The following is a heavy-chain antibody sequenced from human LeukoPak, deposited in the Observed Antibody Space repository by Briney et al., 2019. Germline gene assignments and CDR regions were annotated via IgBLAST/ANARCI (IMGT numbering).Heavy chain of an antibody. D-gene: IGHD3-10*01. CDR1: GYTFTGYY. CDR2: INPSSGST. CDR3: ARDLRHDGSGSSLFFDF. V-gene: IGHV1-46*01. J-gene: IGHJ4*02. Sequence: GASVKVSCKASGYTFTGYYMHWVRQAPGQGLEWMGVINPSSGSTTDAQKFQGRVTLTRDMSTSTLYMELSSLRSEDTAVYYCARDLRHDGSGSSLFFDFWGQGTLVTVSS.